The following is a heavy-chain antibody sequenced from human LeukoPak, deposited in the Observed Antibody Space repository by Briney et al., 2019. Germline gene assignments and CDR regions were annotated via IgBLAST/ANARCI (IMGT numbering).Heavy chain of an antibody. CDR3: GKDKWPTVTTSWVGY. J-gene: IGHJ4*02. Sequence: GGSLRLSCAASGFTFSSYGMHWVCQAPGKGLEWVAVISYDGRNKYYADSVKGRFTISRDNSKNTLYLQMNSLRAEDTAVYYCGKDKWPTVTTSWVGYWGQGTLVTVSS. CDR2: ISYDGRNK. D-gene: IGHD4-17*01. V-gene: IGHV3-30*18. CDR1: GFTFSSYG.